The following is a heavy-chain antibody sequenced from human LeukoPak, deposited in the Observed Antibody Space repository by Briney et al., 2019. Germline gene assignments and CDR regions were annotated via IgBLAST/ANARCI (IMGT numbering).Heavy chain of an antibody. J-gene: IGHJ4*02. CDR2: ISYDGSSK. Sequence: PGRSLRLSCAASGFTFSSYGMHWVRQAPGKGLEWEALISYDGSSKDYSDSVKGRLTISRDKSKNTLYLQMDSLRAEDTAVYYCAREIFCITSSCYRGLDYWGQGTLVTVSS. D-gene: IGHD2-2*01. V-gene: IGHV3-30*03. CDR3: AREIFCITSSCYRGLDY. CDR1: GFTFSSYG.